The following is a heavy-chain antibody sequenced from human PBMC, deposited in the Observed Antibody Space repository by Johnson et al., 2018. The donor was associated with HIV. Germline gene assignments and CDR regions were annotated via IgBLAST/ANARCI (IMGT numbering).Heavy chain of an antibody. D-gene: IGHD2-21*01. CDR1: GFTFSRYW. J-gene: IGHJ3*02. CDR3: AILGWGAFDI. Sequence: QVQLVESGGGLVKPGGSLRLSCAASGFTFSRYWMDWVRQAPGKGLEWVAVIWYDGSNKYYANSVKGRFTVSRDNSKNTLYLQMDSLRAEDTAVYYCAILGWGAFDIWGQGTMVTVSS. CDR2: IWYDGSNK. V-gene: IGHV3-33*08.